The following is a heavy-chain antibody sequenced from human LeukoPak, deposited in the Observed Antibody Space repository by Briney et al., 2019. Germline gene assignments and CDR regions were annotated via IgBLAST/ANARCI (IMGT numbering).Heavy chain of an antibody. CDR3: ARDRKQRYCSSTSCPDLINMGV. D-gene: IGHD2-2*01. CDR2: ISAYNGNT. V-gene: IGHV1-18*01. J-gene: IGHJ6*02. CDR1: GYTFTSYG. Sequence: ASVKVSCKASGYTFTSYGISWVRQAPGQGLEWMGWISAYNGNTNYAQKLQGRVTMTTDTSTSTAYMELRSLRSDDTAVYYCARDRKQRYCSSTSCPDLINMGVWGQGTTVTVSS.